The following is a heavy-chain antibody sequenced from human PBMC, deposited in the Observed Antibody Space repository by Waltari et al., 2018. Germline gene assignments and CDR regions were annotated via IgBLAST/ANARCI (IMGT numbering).Heavy chain of an antibody. CDR3: AKDHGMVQGVIYSYFDY. D-gene: IGHD3-10*01. Sequence: EVQLLESGGGLVQPGGSLRLPCAASGFTFSSYAMSWVRQAPGKGLEWVSAISGSGGSTYYADSVKGRFTISRDNSKNTLYLQMNSLRAEDTAVYYCAKDHGMVQGVIYSYFDYWGQGTLVTVSS. J-gene: IGHJ4*02. CDR2: ISGSGGST. V-gene: IGHV3-23*01. CDR1: GFTFSSYA.